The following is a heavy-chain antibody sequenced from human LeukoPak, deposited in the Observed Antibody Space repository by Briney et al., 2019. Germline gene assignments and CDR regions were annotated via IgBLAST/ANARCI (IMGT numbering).Heavy chain of an antibody. CDR1: GGSISSSTYY. D-gene: IGHD2/OR15-2a*01. CDR2: IYYSGST. V-gene: IGHV4-39*01. CDR3: ARHYPPLSMGGYYFDY. J-gene: IGHJ4*02. Sequence: PSETLSLTCTVSGGSISSSTYYWGWIRQPPGKGLEWIGNIYYSGSTYYNPSLKSRVTISVDTSKNQFSLKLSSVTAADTAVYYCARHYPPLSMGGYYFDYWGQGTLVTVSS.